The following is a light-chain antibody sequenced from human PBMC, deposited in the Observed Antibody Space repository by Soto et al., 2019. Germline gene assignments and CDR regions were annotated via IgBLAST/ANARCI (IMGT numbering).Light chain of an antibody. CDR1: QSVSSSY. J-gene: IGKJ5*01. CDR2: GAS. Sequence: EIVLTQSPGTLSLSPGERATLSCRASQSVSSSYLAWYQQKPGQAPRLLIYGASSRATGIPDRFSGSGSGTDFTPTISRLEPEDFAMYYCQQYGRSPLVTFGQGTRLEIK. CDR3: QQYGRSPLVT. V-gene: IGKV3-20*01.